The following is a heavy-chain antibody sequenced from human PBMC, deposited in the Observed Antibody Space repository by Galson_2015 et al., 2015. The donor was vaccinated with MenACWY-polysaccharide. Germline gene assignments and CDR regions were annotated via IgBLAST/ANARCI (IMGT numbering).Heavy chain of an antibody. V-gene: IGHV3-74*01. CDR2: INRDGSST. Sequence: LRLSCAASGFTFSTYLMHWVGQAPGKGRVWVSRINRDGSSTNYADSLTGRFNISRDNAKNTLYLQMNSLRAEDTALYYCARGYSAYDWGQGTLVTVSA. D-gene: IGHD5-12*01. CDR3: ARGYSAYD. J-gene: IGHJ4*02. CDR1: GFTFSTYL.